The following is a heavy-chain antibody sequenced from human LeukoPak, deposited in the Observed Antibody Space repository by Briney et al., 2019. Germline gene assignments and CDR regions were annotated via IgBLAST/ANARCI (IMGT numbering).Heavy chain of an antibody. D-gene: IGHD3-22*01. J-gene: IGHJ3*02. Sequence: SVRVSCKASGGTIINYAINWVRQAPGQGLEWMGRIIPIFHRTNYAQKFQGRLTITTDESTRTAYMELSSLRSEDTAEYYCARDIPGSSGYFNDAFDIWAKGQWSPCLQ. CDR1: GGTIINYA. CDR3: ARDIPGSSGYFNDAFDI. V-gene: IGHV1-69*05. CDR2: IIPIFHRT.